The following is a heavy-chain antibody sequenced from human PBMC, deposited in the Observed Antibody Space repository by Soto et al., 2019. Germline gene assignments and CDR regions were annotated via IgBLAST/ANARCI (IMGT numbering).Heavy chain of an antibody. CDR3: ATAITMVRGVIFYYYGMDV. J-gene: IGHJ6*02. D-gene: IGHD3-10*01. CDR2: IIPIFGTA. V-gene: IGHV1-69*13. CDR1: GGTFSSYA. Sequence: SVKVSCKASGGTFSSYAISWVRQAPGQGLEWMGGIIPIFGTANYAQKFRGRVTITADESTSTAYMELSSLRSEDTAVYYCATAITMVRGVIFYYYGMDVWGQGTTVTVSS.